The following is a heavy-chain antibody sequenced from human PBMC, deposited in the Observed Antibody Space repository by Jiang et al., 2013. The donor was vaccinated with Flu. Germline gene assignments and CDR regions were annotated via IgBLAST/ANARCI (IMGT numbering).Heavy chain of an antibody. CDR2: TYYRSKWYN. CDR3: ARGRWYYDSSGYYYYYYGMDV. CDR1: GDSVSSNSAA. V-gene: IGHV6-1*01. J-gene: IGHJ6*02. D-gene: IGHD3-22*01. Sequence: QTLSLTCAISGDSVSSNSAAWNWIRQSPSRGLEWLGRTYYRSKWYNDYAVSVKSRITINPDTSKNQFSLQLNSVTPEDTAVYYCARGRWYYDSSGYYYYYYGMDVWGQGTTVTVSS.